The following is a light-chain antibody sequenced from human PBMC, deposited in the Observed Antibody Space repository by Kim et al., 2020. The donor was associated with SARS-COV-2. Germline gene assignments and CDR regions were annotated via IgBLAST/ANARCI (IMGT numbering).Light chain of an antibody. V-gene: IGLV2-14*04. Sequence: GHSLTFSCTGTSSDVGGYNYVSWFQQFPGKAPKLIIYDVTKRPSGISDRFSGSKSGNTASLTISGLRAEDEADYYCNSYTATYTWVFGGGTQLTVL. J-gene: IGLJ3*02. CDR1: SSDVGGYNY. CDR3: NSYTATYTWV. CDR2: DVT.